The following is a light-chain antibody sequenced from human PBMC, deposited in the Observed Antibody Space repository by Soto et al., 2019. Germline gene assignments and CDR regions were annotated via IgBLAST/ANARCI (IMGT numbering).Light chain of an antibody. CDR3: KQYGSSLLT. V-gene: IGKV3-15*01. CDR2: GAY. J-gene: IGKJ4*01. Sequence: EIVMTQSPATLSVSPGERATLSCRASQSVSSNLAWYQQKPGQAPRLLIYGAYTRATGIQARFSGSGSGTEFTLTIRSLQSEDFAVYYCKQYGSSLLTFGGGTKVDIK. CDR1: QSVSSN.